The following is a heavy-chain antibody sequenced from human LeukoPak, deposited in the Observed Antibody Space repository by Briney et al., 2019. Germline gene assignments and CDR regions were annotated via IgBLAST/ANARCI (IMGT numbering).Heavy chain of an antibody. V-gene: IGHV4-61*02. CDR3: ARRFVGNDHTWGASDI. CDR1: GDSISSGRYY. CDR2: IYTSGKT. J-gene: IGHJ3*02. D-gene: IGHD2-15*01. Sequence: SETLSLTCTVSGDSISSGRYYWSWVRQPAGKELEWIGRIYTSGKTDYNPYTPSLKSRVTVSLDTSKNQLSLFLTSVTAADTAMYYCARRFVGNDHTWGASDIWGQGTMVTVSS.